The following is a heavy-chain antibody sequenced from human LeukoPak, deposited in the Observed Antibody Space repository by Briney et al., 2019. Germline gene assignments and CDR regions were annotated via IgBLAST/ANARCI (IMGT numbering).Heavy chain of an antibody. CDR2: IWYDGSNE. J-gene: IGHJ4*02. CDR3: ARGTSSSWFDY. V-gene: IGHV3-33*01. Sequence: GRSLRLSCAASGFTFSSYGMHWVRQAPGKGLEWVAVIWYDGSNEYYADSVKGRFTISRDNSKNTLYLQMNSLRAEDTAVYYCARGTSSSWFDYWGQGTLVTVSS. CDR1: GFTFSSYG. D-gene: IGHD6-13*01.